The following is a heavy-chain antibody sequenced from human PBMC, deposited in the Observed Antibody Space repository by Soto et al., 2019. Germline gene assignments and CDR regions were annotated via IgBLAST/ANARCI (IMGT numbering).Heavy chain of an antibody. Sequence: GGSLRLSCAASGFTFSSYAMSWVRQAPGKGLEWVSAISGSGGSTYYADSVKGRFTISRDNSKNTLYLQMNSLRAEDTAVYYCAKDRPSVYSSSSPRNDYWGQGTLVTVSS. J-gene: IGHJ4*02. CDR3: AKDRPSVYSSSSPRNDY. V-gene: IGHV3-23*01. D-gene: IGHD6-6*01. CDR2: ISGSGGST. CDR1: GFTFSSYA.